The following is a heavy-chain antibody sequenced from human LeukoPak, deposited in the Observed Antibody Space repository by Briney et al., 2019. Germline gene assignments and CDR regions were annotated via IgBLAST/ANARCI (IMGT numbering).Heavy chain of an antibody. J-gene: IGHJ6*02. CDR3: ARHSGHSSWYYGLDV. V-gene: IGHV1-69*13. D-gene: IGHD6-13*01. CDR2: IIPIDDSA. Sequence: SVKVSCKASGGTFSSYAISWVRQAPGQGLEWMGGIIPIDDSANYVQKFQDRVMITADEATNIISMELGSLKSEDTAEYYCARHSGHSSWYYGLDVWGQGTTVIVSS. CDR1: GGTFSSYA.